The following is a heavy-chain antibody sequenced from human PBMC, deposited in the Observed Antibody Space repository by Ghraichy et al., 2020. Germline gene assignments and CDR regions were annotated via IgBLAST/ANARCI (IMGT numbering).Heavy chain of an antibody. D-gene: IGHD2-8*01. J-gene: IGHJ4*02. V-gene: IGHV3-30*04. CDR3: ARAGLGCTNGVCYQVYYFDY. CDR2: ISYDGSNK. Sequence: GGSLRLSCAASGFTFSSYAMHWVRQAPGKGLEWVAVISYDGSNKYYADSVKGRFTISRDNSKNTLYLQMNSLRAEDTAVYYCARAGLGCTNGVCYQVYYFDYWGQGTLVTVSS. CDR1: GFTFSSYA.